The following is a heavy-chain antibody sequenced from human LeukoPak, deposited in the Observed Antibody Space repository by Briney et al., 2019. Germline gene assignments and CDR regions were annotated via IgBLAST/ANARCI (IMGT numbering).Heavy chain of an antibody. Sequence: SETLSLTCTVSGGSISSYYWSWIRQPPGKGLEWIGYIYYSGSTNYNPSLTSRVTISVDTSKNQFSLKLSSVTAADTAVYYCARDSVTIFAFDPWGQGTLVTVSS. V-gene: IGHV4-59*01. CDR2: IYYSGST. J-gene: IGHJ5*02. CDR3: ARDSVTIFAFDP. CDR1: GGSISSYY. D-gene: IGHD3-3*01.